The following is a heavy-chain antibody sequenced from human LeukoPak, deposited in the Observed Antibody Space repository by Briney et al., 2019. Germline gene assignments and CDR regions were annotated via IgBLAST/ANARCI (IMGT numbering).Heavy chain of an antibody. J-gene: IGHJ4*02. CDR3: ARYIWGSYPTFEDY. CDR1: GGSISSYY. CDR2: ISYSGST. V-gene: IGHV4-59*01. Sequence: PSETLSLTCTVSGGSISSYYWSWIRQPPGKGLEWIGYISYSGSTNYNPYLKSRVTISVDTSKNQFSLKLNSVTAADTAVYYCARYIWGSYPTFEDYWGQGSLVTVSS. D-gene: IGHD3-16*02.